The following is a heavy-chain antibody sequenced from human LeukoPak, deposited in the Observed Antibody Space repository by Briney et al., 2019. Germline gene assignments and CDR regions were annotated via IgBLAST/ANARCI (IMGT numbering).Heavy chain of an antibody. CDR1: GFTFSSYA. D-gene: IGHD6-19*01. J-gene: IGHJ4*02. Sequence: GGSLKLSCTASGFTFSSYAIHWVRQAPGQGLEWMAGISYDGSNKYYADSVKGRFTISRDNSKNTLYLQMNSLRAEDTAEYYCARERAAVAGKPFDYWGQGTLVTVSS. CDR3: ARERAAVAGKPFDY. V-gene: IGHV3-30*04. CDR2: ISYDGSNK.